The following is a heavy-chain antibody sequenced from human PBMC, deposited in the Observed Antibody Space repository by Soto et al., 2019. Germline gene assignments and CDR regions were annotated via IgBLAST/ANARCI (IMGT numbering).Heavy chain of an antibody. Sequence: QVQLQESGPGLVKPSETLSLTCTVSGGSISSYYWRWIREPAGKGLQWIGRIYTSGSTNYNPSLQSRVTMSVDTSKNQFSLKLSSVTAADTAVYDCSRGSSSSCPDYWCQGTLVTVSS. J-gene: IGHJ4*02. CDR1: GGSISSYY. CDR3: SRGSSSSCPDY. D-gene: IGHD6-13*01. V-gene: IGHV4-4*07. CDR2: IYTSGST.